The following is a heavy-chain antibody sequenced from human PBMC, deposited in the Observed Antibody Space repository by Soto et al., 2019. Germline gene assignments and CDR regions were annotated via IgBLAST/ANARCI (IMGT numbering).Heavy chain of an antibody. Sequence: SQTLSLTCVISGDSVSSNSAAWNWIRQSPSRGLEWLGRTYYRSKWYNDYAVSVKSRITINPDTSKNQFSLQLNSVTPEDTAVYYRAGITMVRGVTGYWYYYGMDVWGQGTTVTVSS. CDR3: AGITMVRGVTGYWYYYGMDV. V-gene: IGHV6-1*01. D-gene: IGHD3-10*01. J-gene: IGHJ6*02. CDR2: TYYRSKWYN. CDR1: GDSVSSNSAA.